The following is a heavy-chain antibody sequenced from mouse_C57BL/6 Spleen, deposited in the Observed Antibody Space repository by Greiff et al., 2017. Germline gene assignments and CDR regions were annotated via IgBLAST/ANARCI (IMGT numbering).Heavy chain of an antibody. V-gene: IGHV1-76*01. D-gene: IGHD1-1*01. Sequence: QVQLQQSGAELVRPGASVKLSCKASGYTFTDYYINWVKQRPGQGLEWIARIYPGSGNTYYNEKFKGKATLTAEKSSSTAYMQLSSLTSEDSAVYFCARSGAYYYDAMDYWGQGTSVTVSS. CDR1: GYTFTDYY. CDR2: IYPGSGNT. CDR3: ARSGAYYYDAMDY. J-gene: IGHJ4*01.